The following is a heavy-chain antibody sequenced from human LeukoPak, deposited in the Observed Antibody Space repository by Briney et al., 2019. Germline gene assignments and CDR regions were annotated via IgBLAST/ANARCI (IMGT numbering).Heavy chain of an antibody. Sequence: GGSLRPSCAASGFIFSSYAMSWVRQAPGKGLEWVSAISGSGGSTYYADSVKGRFTISRDNSKNTLYLQMNSLRAEDTAVYYCAKDPYSGSYYDYWGQGTLVTVSS. D-gene: IGHD1-26*01. V-gene: IGHV3-23*01. J-gene: IGHJ4*02. CDR3: AKDPYSGSYYDY. CDR1: GFIFSSYA. CDR2: ISGSGGST.